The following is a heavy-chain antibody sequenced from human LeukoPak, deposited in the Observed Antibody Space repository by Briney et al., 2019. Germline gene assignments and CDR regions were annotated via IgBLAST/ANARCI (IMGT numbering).Heavy chain of an antibody. D-gene: IGHD1-14*01. J-gene: IGHJ4*02. CDR1: GFTVITND. CDR3: ARGVEPLAANTLAY. Sequence: GGSLRLSCAASGFTVITNDMTWVRQAPGKGVEWVSVLYSDGNTKYADSVQGRFIISRDNSKNTLYLEMNSLRPDDTAVYYCARGVEPLAANTLAYWGQGTLVTVSS. CDR2: LYSDGNT. V-gene: IGHV3-53*01.